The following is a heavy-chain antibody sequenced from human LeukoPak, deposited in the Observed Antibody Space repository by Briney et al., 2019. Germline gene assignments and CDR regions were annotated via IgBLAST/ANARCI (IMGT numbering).Heavy chain of an antibody. CDR2: IYYNVAT. V-gene: IGHV4-39*02. D-gene: IGHD5-24*01. Sequence: SETLSLTCTVSGGSISSSIYYWGWFRQPPGKGVEWLGSIYYNVATYYDSSLKRRVTISVDTSKNHLSLKLSSVTAADTAVYYCARVRDGYNRNWAYWGQGTLVTVSS. J-gene: IGHJ4*02. CDR3: ARVRDGYNRNWAY. CDR1: GGSISSSIYY.